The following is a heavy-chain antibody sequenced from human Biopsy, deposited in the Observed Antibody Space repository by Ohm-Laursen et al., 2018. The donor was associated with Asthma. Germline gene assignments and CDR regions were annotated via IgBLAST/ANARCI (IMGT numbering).Heavy chain of an antibody. Sequence: SQTLSLTCPVSGGSISSGGYYWSWIRQHPGKGLEWIGYIYYSGSTYYNPSLKSRVTISVDTSKNQFSLKLSSVTAADTAVYYCARFRSDQTGYGDYYYYGMDVWGQGTTVTVS. V-gene: IGHV4-31*03. D-gene: IGHD4-17*01. CDR2: IYYSGST. CDR1: GGSISSGGYY. CDR3: ARFRSDQTGYGDYYYYGMDV. J-gene: IGHJ6*02.